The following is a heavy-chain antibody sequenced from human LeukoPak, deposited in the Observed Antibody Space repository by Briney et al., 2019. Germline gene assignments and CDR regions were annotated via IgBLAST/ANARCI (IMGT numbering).Heavy chain of an antibody. J-gene: IGHJ5*02. Sequence: ASVKVSCKAPGGTFSSYAISWVRQTPEQRLEWMGGIIPIFGTSNNAQKFKGRFTITTDESRSTAYMELSSLRSEDTAVYYCASGYSSSWYWFDPWGQGTLVTVSS. CDR1: GGTFSSYA. CDR3: ASGYSSSWYWFDP. CDR2: IIPIFGTS. D-gene: IGHD6-13*01. V-gene: IGHV1-69*05.